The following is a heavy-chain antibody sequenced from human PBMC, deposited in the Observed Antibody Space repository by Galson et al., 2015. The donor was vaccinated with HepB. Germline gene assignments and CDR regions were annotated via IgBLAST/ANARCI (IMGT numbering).Heavy chain of an antibody. D-gene: IGHD2-15*01. CDR3: ARGPPDPYCSGGSCYSWYFDL. CDR2: IIPIFGTA. J-gene: IGHJ2*01. CDR1: GGTFSSYA. V-gene: IGHV1-69*13. Sequence: SVKVSCKASGGTFSSYAISWVRQAPGQGLEWMGGIIPIFGTANYAQKFQGRVTITADESTSTAYMELSSLRSEDTAVYYCARGPPDPYCSGGSCYSWYFDLWGRGTLVTVSS.